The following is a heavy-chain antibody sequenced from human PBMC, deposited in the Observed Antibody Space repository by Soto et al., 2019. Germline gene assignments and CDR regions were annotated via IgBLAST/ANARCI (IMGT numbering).Heavy chain of an antibody. CDR1: GGTFSSYA. V-gene: IGHV1-69*13. CDR2: IIPIFGTA. CDR3: ATAIAVAGVFDI. D-gene: IGHD6-19*01. J-gene: IGHJ3*02. Sequence: ASVKVSCKASGGTFSSYAISWVRQAPGQGLEWMGGIIPIFGTANYAQKFQGRVTITADESTSTAYMELSSLRSEDTAVYYCATAIAVAGVFDIWGQGTMVTVSS.